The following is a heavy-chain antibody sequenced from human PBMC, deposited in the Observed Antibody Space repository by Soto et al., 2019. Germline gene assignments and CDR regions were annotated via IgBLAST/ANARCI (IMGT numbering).Heavy chain of an antibody. J-gene: IGHJ4*02. CDR2: IKQDGSEK. Sequence: GGSLRLSCTASGFTFANAWLSWVRQAPGKGLEWVANIKQDGSEKYYVDSVKGRFTISRDYAKNSLYLQMNSLRAEDTAVYYCARMGTGGFGYWGQGTLVTVSS. D-gene: IGHD1-1*01. CDR3: ARMGTGGFGY. V-gene: IGHV3-7*01. CDR1: GFTFANAW.